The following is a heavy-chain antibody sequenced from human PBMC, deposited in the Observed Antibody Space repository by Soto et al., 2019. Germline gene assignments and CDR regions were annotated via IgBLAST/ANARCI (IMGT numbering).Heavy chain of an antibody. Sequence: EVQLVESGGGLVQPGRSLRLSCAASGFTFDDYAMHWVRQVPGKGLEWVSGINWNSGSIGYGDSVKGRFANSRDNAKNSLHLQMNSLRAEDTAFYYCVKDESINWYSGHFRHWGQGTLVPVSS. J-gene: IGHJ1*01. D-gene: IGHD6-13*01. CDR3: VKDESINWYSGHFRH. V-gene: IGHV3-9*01. CDR2: INWNSGSI. CDR1: GFTFDDYA.